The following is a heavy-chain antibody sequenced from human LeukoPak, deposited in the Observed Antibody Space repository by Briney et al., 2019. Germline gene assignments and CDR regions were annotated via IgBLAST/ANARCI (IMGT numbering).Heavy chain of an antibody. D-gene: IGHD3-3*01. J-gene: IGHJ4*02. CDR2: TSHSGRT. CDR3: ARHDNPITMRWFFGVVPFDY. CDR1: GGSFSGYY. V-gene: IGHV4-34*01. Sequence: PSETLSLTCAVYGGSFSGYYWSWIRQPPGKGLEWIGETSHSGRTNYNPSLQSRVTISVDTSKNQFSLKLSSVTAADTAVYYCARHDNPITMRWFFGVVPFDYWGQGTLVTVSS.